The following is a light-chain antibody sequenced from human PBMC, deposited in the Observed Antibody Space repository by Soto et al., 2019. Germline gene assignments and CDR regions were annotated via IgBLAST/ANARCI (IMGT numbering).Light chain of an antibody. CDR1: SSNIGAGYD. CDR3: LSFDSSLSVV. V-gene: IGLV1-40*01. J-gene: IGLJ2*01. Sequence: QSVLTQPPSVSGAPGQRVTISCTGSSSNIGAGYDVHWYQQLPGRAPKLLIYGNTNRPSGVPDRFSGSKSGTSASLAITGLQAEVAADYYCLSFDSSLSVVFGGGTKLTVL. CDR2: GNT.